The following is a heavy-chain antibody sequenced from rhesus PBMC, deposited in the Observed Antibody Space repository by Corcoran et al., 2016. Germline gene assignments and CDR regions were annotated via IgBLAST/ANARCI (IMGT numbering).Heavy chain of an antibody. CDR2: ISGSSGST. CDR1: GGSVSSSYW. CDR3: ASIYGSGIRRIDY. Sequence: QVQLQESGPGLVKPSETLSLTCAVPGGSVSSSYWLSRFRQPPAKGPEGVGWIGYISGSSGSTYYNPSLKSRVTISTDTSKNQFSLKLSSVTAADTAVYYCASIYGSGIRRIDYWGQGVLVTVSS. D-gene: IGHD2-27*01. V-gene: IGHV4-65*01. J-gene: IGHJ4*01.